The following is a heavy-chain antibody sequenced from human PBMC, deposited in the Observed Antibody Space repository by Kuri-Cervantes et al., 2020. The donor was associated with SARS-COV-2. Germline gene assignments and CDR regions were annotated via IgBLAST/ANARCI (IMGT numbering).Heavy chain of an antibody. Sequence: GGSLRLSCAASGFTFSSYSMNWVRQAPGKGLEWVSSISSSSSYIYYADSVKCRFTISRDNAKNSLYLQMNSLRAEDTAVYYCARDPIYDYVWGSYRDDAFDIWGQGTMVTVSS. CDR2: ISSSSSYI. CDR1: GFTFSSYS. CDR3: ARDPIYDYVWGSYRDDAFDI. V-gene: IGHV3-21*01. D-gene: IGHD3-16*01. J-gene: IGHJ3*02.